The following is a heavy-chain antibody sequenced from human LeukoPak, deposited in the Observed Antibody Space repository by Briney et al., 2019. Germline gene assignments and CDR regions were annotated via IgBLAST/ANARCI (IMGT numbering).Heavy chain of an antibody. CDR2: IDPSDSHT. Sequence: GESLKISCKGSGYTYANYWIIWVRQMPGKGLEWMGRIDPSDSHTNYSPSFQGHVTISADKSISTAYLQWSSLKASDTAVYYCVRPGPSGSYAYWGPGTLVIVSS. J-gene: IGHJ4*02. CDR3: VRPGPSGSYAY. D-gene: IGHD1-26*01. CDR1: GYTYANYW. V-gene: IGHV5-10-1*01.